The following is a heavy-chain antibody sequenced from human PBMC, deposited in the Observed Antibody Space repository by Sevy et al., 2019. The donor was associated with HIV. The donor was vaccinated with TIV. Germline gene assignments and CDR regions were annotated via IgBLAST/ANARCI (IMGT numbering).Heavy chain of an antibody. CDR1: GYTLTGFS. CDR2: FDPEDRET. D-gene: IGHD3-22*01. CDR3: ATTKDYHDRSGYPFDY. Sequence: APVKVSCKVTGYTLTGFSMHWVRQTPGKGLEWMGTFDPEDRETIYAQKFQGRVIMTEDTSADTAHMDLSSLTSEDTAVYYCATTKDYHDRSGYPFDYWGQGTTVSVSS. V-gene: IGHV1-24*01. J-gene: IGHJ4*02.